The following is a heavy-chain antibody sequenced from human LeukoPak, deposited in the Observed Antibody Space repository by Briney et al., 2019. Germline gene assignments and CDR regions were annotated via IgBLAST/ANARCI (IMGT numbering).Heavy chain of an antibody. V-gene: IGHV5-51*01. CDR1: AYSFHNYW. J-gene: IGHJ4*02. CDR3: ARRGYSFSDYYFDY. D-gene: IGHD5-18*01. CDR2: IYPDDSDT. Sequence: GESLKISCRGSAYSFHNYWIGWVRQMPGKGLEWMGIIYPDDSDTKYSPSFQGQVTISVDKSISTAYLQWSSLKASDTAMYFCARRGYSFSDYYFDYWGQGTLVTVSS.